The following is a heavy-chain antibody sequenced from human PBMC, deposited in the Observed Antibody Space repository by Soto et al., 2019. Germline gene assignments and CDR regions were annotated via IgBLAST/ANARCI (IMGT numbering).Heavy chain of an antibody. J-gene: IGHJ3*02. CDR1: GYTFTDFF. D-gene: IGHD2-15*01. Sequence: ASVKVSCKTSGYTFTDFFIHWVRQAPGQGLEWMGWINPNSGETHYAQKLQGSVMMTTDTSVTTAYLEVSSLRFDDTAPYYCARDSSRILPKIRPRAKGPLDIWGQGTMVTVSS. V-gene: IGHV1-2*02. CDR2: INPNSGET. CDR3: ARDSSRILPKIRPRAKGPLDI.